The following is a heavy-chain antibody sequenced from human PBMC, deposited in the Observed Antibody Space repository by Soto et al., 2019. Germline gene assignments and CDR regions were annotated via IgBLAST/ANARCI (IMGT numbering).Heavy chain of an antibody. V-gene: IGHV4-39*01. CDR1: GGSISSSSYY. D-gene: IGHD6-19*01. J-gene: IGHJ4*02. CDR3: ARSGYSSGWYFHFDY. CDR2: IYYSGST. Sequence: QLQLQESGPGLVKPSETLSLTCTVSGGSISSSSYYWGWIRQPPGKGLEWIGSIYYSGSTYYNPSLKSRVTISVDTPKNQFSLKLSSVTAADTAVYYCARSGYSSGWYFHFDYWGQGTLVTVSS.